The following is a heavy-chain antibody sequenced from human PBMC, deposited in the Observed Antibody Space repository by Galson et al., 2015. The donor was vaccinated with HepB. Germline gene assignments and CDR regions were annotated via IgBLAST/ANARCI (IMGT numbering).Heavy chain of an antibody. CDR1: GGTFSSYA. J-gene: IGHJ4*02. Sequence: SVKVSCKASGGTFSSYAISWVRQAPGQGLEWMGRIIPILGIANYAQKFQGRVTITADKSTSTAYMELSSLRSEDTAVYYCAREPQRWLQLDDYSDYWGQGTLVTVSS. D-gene: IGHD5-24*01. CDR3: AREPQRWLQLDDYSDY. V-gene: IGHV1-69*04. CDR2: IIPILGIA.